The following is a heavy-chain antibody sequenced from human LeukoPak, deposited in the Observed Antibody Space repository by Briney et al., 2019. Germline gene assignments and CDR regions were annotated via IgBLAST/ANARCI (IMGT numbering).Heavy chain of an antibody. CDR2: ISSSGSTI. Sequence: GGSLRLSCAASGFTFSDYYMSWIRQAPGKGRECVSYISSSGSTIYYADSVKGRFTISRDNAKNSLYLQMNSLRAEDTAVYYCARSVGGAARRLADDAFDIWGQGTMVTVSS. J-gene: IGHJ3*02. CDR1: GFTFSDYY. D-gene: IGHD6-6*01. V-gene: IGHV3-11*01. CDR3: ARSVGGAARRLADDAFDI.